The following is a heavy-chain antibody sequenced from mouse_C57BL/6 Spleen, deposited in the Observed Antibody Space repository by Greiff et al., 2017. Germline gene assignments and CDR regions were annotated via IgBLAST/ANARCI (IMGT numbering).Heavy chain of an antibody. V-gene: IGHV1-69*01. CDR3: ARRSSHWYFDV. CDR2: IDPSDSYT. J-gene: IGHJ1*03. Sequence: QVQLQQPGAELVMPGASVKLSCKASGYTFTSYWMHWVKQRPGQGLEWIGEIDPSDSYTNYNQKFKGNSTLTVDKSSSAAYMQLSSLTSEDSAVYYCARRSSHWYFDVWGTGTTVTVSS. D-gene: IGHD1-1*01. CDR1: GYTFTSYW.